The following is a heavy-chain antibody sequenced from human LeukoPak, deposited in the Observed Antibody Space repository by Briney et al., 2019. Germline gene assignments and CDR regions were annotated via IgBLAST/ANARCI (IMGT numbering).Heavy chain of an antibody. J-gene: IGHJ6*04. CDR1: GGSFSGYY. D-gene: IGHD2-2*03. CDR3: ARGGLGGYCSSTSCSDYGMDV. V-gene: IGHV4-34*01. Sequence: PSETLSLTCAVYGGSFSGYYWSWIRQPPGKGLEWMGKINHSGSNNYNPSLKSRVTISVDTSKNQFSLKLSSVTAADTAVYYCARGGLGGYCSSTSCSDYGMDVWGKGTTVTVSS. CDR2: INHSGSN.